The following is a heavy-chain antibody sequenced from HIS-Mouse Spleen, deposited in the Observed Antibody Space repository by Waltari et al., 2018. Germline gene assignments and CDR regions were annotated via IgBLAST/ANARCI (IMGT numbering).Heavy chain of an antibody. V-gene: IGHV4-39*07. Sequence: QLQLQESGPGLVKPSETLSLTCTVSGGSISSSSYYWGWIRQPPGKGLGWIGSIYYSGRTYYNPSLKSRVTISVDTSKNQFSLKLSSVTAADTAVYYCAREIPYSSSWYDWYFDLWGRGTLFTVSS. CDR2: IYYSGRT. D-gene: IGHD6-13*01. CDR1: GGSISSSSYY. J-gene: IGHJ2*01. CDR3: AREIPYSSSWYDWYFDL.